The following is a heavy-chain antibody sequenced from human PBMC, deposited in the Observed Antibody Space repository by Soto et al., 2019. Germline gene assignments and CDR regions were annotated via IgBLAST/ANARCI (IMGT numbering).Heavy chain of an antibody. Sequence: EVQLVESGGGLVQPGGSLRLSCAASGFTFSSYWMHWVRQAPGKGLVWVSRINSDGSSTSYADSVKGRFTISRDNAKNTRCRQVNMRRAEDTAVYYCARGGVWGYGGDVYYYDGRDVWGQGTTVTVSS. J-gene: IGHJ6*02. CDR2: INSDGSST. CDR3: ARGGVWGYGGDVYYYDGRDV. CDR1: GFTFSSYW. V-gene: IGHV3-74*01. D-gene: IGHD2-21*01.